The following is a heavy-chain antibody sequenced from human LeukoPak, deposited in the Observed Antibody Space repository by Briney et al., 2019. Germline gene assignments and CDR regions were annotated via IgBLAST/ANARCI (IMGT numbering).Heavy chain of an antibody. CDR1: GGSISSYY. CDR2: IYYSGST. V-gene: IGHV4-59*01. Sequence: SKTLSLTCTVSGGSISSYYWSWIRQPPGKGLEWIGYIYYSGSTNYNPSLKSRVTISVDTSKNQFSLKLSSVTAADTAVYYCARGHDSSGYYYVGDWFDPWGQGTLVTVSS. CDR3: ARGHDSSGYYYVGDWFDP. D-gene: IGHD3-22*01. J-gene: IGHJ5*02.